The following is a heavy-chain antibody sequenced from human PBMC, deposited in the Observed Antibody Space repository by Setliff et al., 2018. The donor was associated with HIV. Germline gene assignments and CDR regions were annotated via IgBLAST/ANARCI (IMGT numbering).Heavy chain of an antibody. CDR3: ARLYLNTGGYWASTYRYLDL. D-gene: IGHD2-8*02. CDR1: GVSITSTNFY. J-gene: IGHJ2*01. CDR2: IATVWNT. V-gene: IGHV4-39*01. Sequence: PSETLSLTCTVSGVSITSTNFYWGWIRQPPGKGLEWIGSIATVWNTYYNTSLKSRVTMSIDTSNNQFSLQLSSVTAADTSVYHCARLYLNTGGYWASTYRYLDLWGRGTLVTVSS.